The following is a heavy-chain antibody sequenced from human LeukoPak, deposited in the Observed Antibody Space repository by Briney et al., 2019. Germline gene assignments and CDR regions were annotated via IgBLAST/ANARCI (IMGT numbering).Heavy chain of an antibody. CDR3: ARDIAPAGLFFDY. CDR2: IKYDGSEK. V-gene: IGHV3-7*01. Sequence: PGGSLRLSCAASGFTLSSYWMSWVRQAPGKGLEWVANIKYDGSEKDYVDSVKGRFTISRDNAKNSLYLQMNSLRAEETAVYYCARDIAPAGLFFDYWGQGTLVTVSS. J-gene: IGHJ4*02. CDR1: GFTLSSYW. D-gene: IGHD6-13*01.